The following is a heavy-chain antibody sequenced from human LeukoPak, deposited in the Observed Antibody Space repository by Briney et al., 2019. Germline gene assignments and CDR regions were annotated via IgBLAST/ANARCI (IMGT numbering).Heavy chain of an antibody. D-gene: IGHD1-26*01. J-gene: IGHJ4*02. CDR1: GFTLSTNA. CDR2: ISGSGAST. V-gene: IGHV3-23*01. Sequence: GGSLRLSCLTSGFTLSTNAMSWVRQAPGKGLEWISGISGSGASTYYADSVKGRFTISRDDSRNTLYLQMNSLRGDDTAVYYCAKDVGRWKSLHFFDYWGQGTLVTVSS. CDR3: AKDVGRWKSLHFFDY.